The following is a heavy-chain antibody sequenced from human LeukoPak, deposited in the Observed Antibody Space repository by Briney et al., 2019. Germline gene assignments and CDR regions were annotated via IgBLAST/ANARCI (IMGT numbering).Heavy chain of an antibody. CDR2: INSDGSST. CDR3: AREGGLYYYDSSGYYSFVY. Sequence: QAGGSLRLSCAASGFTFSRYWIHWVRQAPGKGLVWVSHINSDGSSTRYADSVKGRFTISRDNAKNTLYLQMNSLRAEDTAVHYCAREGGLYYYDSSGYYSFVYWGQGTLVTVSS. J-gene: IGHJ4*02. CDR1: GFTFSRYW. D-gene: IGHD3-22*01. V-gene: IGHV3-74*01.